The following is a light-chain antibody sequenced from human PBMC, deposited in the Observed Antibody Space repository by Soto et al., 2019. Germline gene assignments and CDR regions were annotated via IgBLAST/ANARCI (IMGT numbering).Light chain of an antibody. CDR3: QQNYTSVT. CDR2: AAS. CDR1: QYISNN. J-gene: IGKJ4*01. Sequence: DIQMTQSPSSLSASVGDRVTITCRASQYISNNLCWYQQKPGKAPKLLIYAASTSQSGVPSRFSGSGSGTDFTLTISSLQPEDFATYHCQQNYTSVTFGGGTKVEV. V-gene: IGKV1-39*01.